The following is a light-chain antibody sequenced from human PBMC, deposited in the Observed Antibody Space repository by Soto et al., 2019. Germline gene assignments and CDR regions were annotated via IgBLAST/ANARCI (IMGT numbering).Light chain of an antibody. V-gene: IGKV3-11*01. CDR2: DAS. Sequence: EVGLSQSPSTLSLSKGERATLSCRASQSVSSYLAWYQQKPGQAPRLLIYDASNRATGIPARFSGSGSGTDFTLTISSLEPEDFAVYYCQQRSNWPPPFGQGT. CDR3: QQRSNWPPP. CDR1: QSVSSY. J-gene: IGKJ1*01.